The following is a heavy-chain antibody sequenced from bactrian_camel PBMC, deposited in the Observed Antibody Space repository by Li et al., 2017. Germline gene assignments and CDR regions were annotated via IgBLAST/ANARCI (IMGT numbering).Heavy chain of an antibody. CDR3: AVDPRLYVRHVDITTHFSY. V-gene: IGHV3S55*01. CDR1: GYTVGSIC. Sequence: VQLVESGGGSVQAGGSLRLSCAASGYTVGSICMGWFRQAPGKEREKVATINRSDTPTYAASVNGRFTVSKDGATHTLSLQMNSLKPEDTAMYYCAVDPRLYVRHVDITTHFSYWGPGTQVTVS. D-gene: IGHD3*01. J-gene: IGHJ6*01. CDR2: INRSDTP.